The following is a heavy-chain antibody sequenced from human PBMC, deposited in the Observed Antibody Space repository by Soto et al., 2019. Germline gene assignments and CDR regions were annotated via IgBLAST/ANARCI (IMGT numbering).Heavy chain of an antibody. CDR2: IYYSGST. J-gene: IGHJ6*02. V-gene: IGHV4-4*02. CDR3: ARGGDGYLPYYYGMDV. Sequence: PSETLSLTCAVSGGSISSSNWWSWVRQPPGKGLEWIGYIYYSGSTNYNPSLKSRVTISVDTSKNQFSLKLSSVTAADTAVYYCARGGDGYLPYYYGMDVWGQGTTVTVSS. CDR1: GGSISSSNW. D-gene: IGHD5-12*01.